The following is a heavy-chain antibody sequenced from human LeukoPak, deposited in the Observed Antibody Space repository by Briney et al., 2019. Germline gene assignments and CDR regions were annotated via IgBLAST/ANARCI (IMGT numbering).Heavy chain of an antibody. CDR1: GVTFSSNA. Sequence: GGSLRLSCAASGVTFSSNAMSWVRQAPGKGLEWVSAISGSGGSTYYADSVKGRFTISRDNSKNTLYLQMNSLRAEDTAVYYCAKGEYQLLSWFDPWGQGTLVTVSS. CDR3: AKGEYQLLSWFDP. D-gene: IGHD2-2*01. CDR2: ISGSGGST. J-gene: IGHJ5*02. V-gene: IGHV3-23*01.